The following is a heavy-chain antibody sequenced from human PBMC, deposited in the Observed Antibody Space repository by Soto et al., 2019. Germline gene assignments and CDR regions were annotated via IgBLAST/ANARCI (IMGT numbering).Heavy chain of an antibody. CDR1: EFTFSSYA. D-gene: IGHD5-18*01. J-gene: IGHJ6*02. CDR3: VRSMGVWLAGGMAV. Sequence: QVQLVESGGGVVQPGRSLRLSCAASEFTFSSYAMHWVRQAPGKGLEWVTFKSYDGSDKYYAESVKGRFTISRDNSKHTLYLQMNGLNFGDTAVYYCVRSMGVWLAGGMAVWGQRNTVTVSS. V-gene: IGHV3-30-3*01. CDR2: KSYDGSDK.